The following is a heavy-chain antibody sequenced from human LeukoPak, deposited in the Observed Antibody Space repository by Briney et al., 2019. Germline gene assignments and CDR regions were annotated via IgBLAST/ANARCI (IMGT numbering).Heavy chain of an antibody. D-gene: IGHD3-22*01. J-gene: IGHJ3*02. Sequence: GGSLRLSCAASGFTFSSYAMTWVRQGPGKGLEWVSGISGSGGSTYYADSVKGRFTISRDNSKNTLYLQMNSLRAEDTAVYYCANPPSVVVITSRRYDAFDIWGQGTLVTVSS. CDR3: ANPPSVVVITSRRYDAFDI. CDR1: GFTFSSYA. CDR2: ISGSGGST. V-gene: IGHV3-23*01.